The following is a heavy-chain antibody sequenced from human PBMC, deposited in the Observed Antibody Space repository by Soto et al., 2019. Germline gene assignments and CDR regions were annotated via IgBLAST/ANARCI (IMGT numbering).Heavy chain of an antibody. Sequence: SVSNAWMNWVRQAPGKGLEWVGRIKSKTDGGTTDYAAPVKGRFTISRDDSKNTLYLQMNSLKTEDTAVYYCPLPPSYGMDVWGQGTTVTVSS. CDR2: IKSKTDGGTT. CDR3: PLPPSYGMDV. CDR1: SVSNAW. V-gene: IGHV3-15*07. J-gene: IGHJ6*02.